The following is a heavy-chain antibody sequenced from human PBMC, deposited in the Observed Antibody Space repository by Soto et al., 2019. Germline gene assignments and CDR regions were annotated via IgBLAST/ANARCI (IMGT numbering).Heavy chain of an antibody. D-gene: IGHD3-9*01. CDR3: ARGLAILRYFDWLSKNWLDP. J-gene: IGHJ5*02. CDR1: GGSFSGCY. CDR2: INHSGST. V-gene: IGHV4-34*01. Sequence: SETLSLTCAVYGGSFSGCYWSWIRQPPGKGLEWIGEINHSGSTNYNPSLKSRVTISVDTSKNQFSLKLSSVTAADTAVYYCARGLAILRYFDWLSKNWLDPWGQGTLVTVSS.